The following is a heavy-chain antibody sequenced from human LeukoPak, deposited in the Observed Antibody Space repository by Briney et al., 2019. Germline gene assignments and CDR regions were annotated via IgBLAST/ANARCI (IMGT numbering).Heavy chain of an antibody. CDR2: IYYSGST. CDR1: GGSISSYY. CDR3: ARAGITMVRGIKDYYFDY. V-gene: IGHV4-59*01. Sequence: PSETLSLACTVSGGSISSYYWSWIRQPPGKGLEWIGYIYYSGSTNYNPSLKSRVTISVDTSKNQFSLKLSSVTAADTAVYYCARAGITMVRGIKDYYFDYWGQGTLSPSPQ. D-gene: IGHD3-10*01. J-gene: IGHJ4*02.